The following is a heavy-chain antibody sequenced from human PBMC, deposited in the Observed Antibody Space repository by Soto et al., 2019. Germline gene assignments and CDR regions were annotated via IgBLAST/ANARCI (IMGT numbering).Heavy chain of an antibody. Sequence: GSLRLSCAASGFTFSSYGMHWVRQAPGKGLEWVTVIWYDGTNKYYADSVKGRFTISRDNSKNTLYLQLNSLRAEDTALYYCAKGKSGSWPYYFDYWGQGTPDTVSS. V-gene: IGHV3-30*02. CDR1: GFTFSSYG. CDR3: AKGKSGSWPYYFDY. CDR2: IWYDGTNK. J-gene: IGHJ4*02. D-gene: IGHD1-26*01.